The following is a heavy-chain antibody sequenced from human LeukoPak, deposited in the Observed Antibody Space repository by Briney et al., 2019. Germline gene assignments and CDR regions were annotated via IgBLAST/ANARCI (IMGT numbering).Heavy chain of an antibody. CDR1: GFTFSDYW. CDR2: IKQDGSEK. CDR3: ARGVGVATTPVDY. Sequence: GGSLRLSCEASGFTFSDYWMCWVRQAPGKGLEWVANIKQDGSEKYYVDSVKGRFTISRDNAKNSLYLQINSLRVEDTAVYYCARGVGVATTPVDYWGQGTLVTVSS. D-gene: IGHD5-12*01. J-gene: IGHJ4*02. V-gene: IGHV3-7*01.